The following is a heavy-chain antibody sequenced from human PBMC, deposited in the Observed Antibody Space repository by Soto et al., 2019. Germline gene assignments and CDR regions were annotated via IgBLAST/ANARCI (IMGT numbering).Heavy chain of an antibody. Sequence: QVQLVQSGAEVKKPGSSVKVSCKASGGTFSSYAISWVRQAPGQGLEWMGGIIPIFGTANYAQKFHGRVTITADKSTSTAYMELSSLRSEDTAVYYCARDAVPGYGDSHLDYWGQGTLVTVSS. D-gene: IGHD4-17*01. CDR1: GGTFSSYA. V-gene: IGHV1-69*14. CDR3: ARDAVPGYGDSHLDY. CDR2: IIPIFGTA. J-gene: IGHJ4*02.